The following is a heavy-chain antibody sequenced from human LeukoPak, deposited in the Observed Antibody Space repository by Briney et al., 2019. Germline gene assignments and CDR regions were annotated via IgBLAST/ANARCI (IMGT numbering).Heavy chain of an antibody. J-gene: IGHJ4*02. V-gene: IGHV3-23*01. CDR3: ARGSPGHPVAATLLVNY. Sequence: GGSLRLSCAASGFNFSTYAMSWVRQAPAKGLEWVSALSGRGSNTYYADSVKGRFTISRDNAKNSLSLQMNSLRDEDTAVYYCARGSPGHPVAATLLVNYWGQGTLVTVSS. CDR1: GFNFSTYA. CDR2: LSGRGSNT. D-gene: IGHD2-15*01.